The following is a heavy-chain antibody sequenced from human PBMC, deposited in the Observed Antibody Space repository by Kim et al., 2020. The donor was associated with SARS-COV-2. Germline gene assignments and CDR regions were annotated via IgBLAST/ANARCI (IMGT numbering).Heavy chain of an antibody. CDR2: IHSDGSTA. Sequence: GGSLRLSCAASGFTFSSYWMHWVRQAPGKGLVWVSGIHSDGSTATYADSVKGRFTISRDNAKNTLYLQTNSLRVEDTAVYYCASGDAHAFDIWGQGTMVT. CDR3: ASGDAHAFDI. V-gene: IGHV3-74*01. J-gene: IGHJ3*02. D-gene: IGHD3-10*01. CDR1: GFTFSSYW.